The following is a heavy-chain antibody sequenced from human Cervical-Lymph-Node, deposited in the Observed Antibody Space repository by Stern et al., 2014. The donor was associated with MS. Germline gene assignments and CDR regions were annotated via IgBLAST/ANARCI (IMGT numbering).Heavy chain of an antibody. Sequence: QVQLVESGAEVKKPGSSVKVSCKASGGTFITYAISWVRQAPGEGLEWMGGIIPIFGTANYAQKFQGRVTITADESTNTAYMELSSLRSEDTALYYCARDSKARGSGYPPDYWGQGTLVTVSS. CDR2: IIPIFGTA. J-gene: IGHJ4*02. V-gene: IGHV1-69*01. CDR1: GGTFITYA. D-gene: IGHD3-22*01. CDR3: ARDSKARGSGYPPDY.